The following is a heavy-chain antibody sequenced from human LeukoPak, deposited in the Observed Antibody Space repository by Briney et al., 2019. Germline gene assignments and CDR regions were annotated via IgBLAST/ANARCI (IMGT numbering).Heavy chain of an antibody. CDR3: ARWWSCGGDCYFLDY. D-gene: IGHD2-21*02. CDR1: GGSISGYY. Sequence: SETLSLTCTVSGGSISGYYWGWIRQPPGKGLENIGEIFYSGSTNYNPSLKSRVTMSVDTSKNQSSLRLSSVTAADTAVYYCARWWSCGGDCYFLDYWGQGTLVTVSS. CDR2: IFYSGST. V-gene: IGHV4-59*01. J-gene: IGHJ4*02.